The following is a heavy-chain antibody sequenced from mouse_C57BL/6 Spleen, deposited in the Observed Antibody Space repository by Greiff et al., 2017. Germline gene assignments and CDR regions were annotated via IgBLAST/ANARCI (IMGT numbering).Heavy chain of an antibody. Sequence: QVQLQQPGAELVMPGASVKLSCKASGYTFTSYWMHWVKQRPGQGLEWIGEIDPSDSYTNYNQKFKGKSTLTVDKSSSTAYMQLSSLTSEDSAVYYCASGIYYDYDGRKGPVAYWGQGTLVTVSA. CDR1: GYTFTSYW. CDR2: IDPSDSYT. D-gene: IGHD2-4*01. J-gene: IGHJ3*01. CDR3: ASGIYYDYDGRKGPVAY. V-gene: IGHV1-69*01.